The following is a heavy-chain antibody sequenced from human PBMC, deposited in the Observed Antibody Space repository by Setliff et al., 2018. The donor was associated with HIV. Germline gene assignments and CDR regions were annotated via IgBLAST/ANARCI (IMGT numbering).Heavy chain of an antibody. J-gene: IGHJ4*02. D-gene: IGHD2-2*01. CDR3: ARVGTSTSLDY. Sequence: GGSLRLSCVASKFSVSDSYMGWVRQAPGKGLEWVSFVHNTDTYYANSVKGRFTISRANSKTMVFLRMNSLRPEDTGVYFCARVGTSTSLDYWGQGILVTVSS. V-gene: IGHV3-66*01. CDR2: VHNTDT. CDR1: KFSVSDSY.